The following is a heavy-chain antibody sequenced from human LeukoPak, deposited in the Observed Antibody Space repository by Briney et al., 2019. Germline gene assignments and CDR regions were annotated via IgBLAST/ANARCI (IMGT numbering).Heavy chain of an antibody. CDR3: ARVTGSGSYYNYYLYYYMDV. Sequence: PSETLSLTCTVSGDSISRYSWTWVRQPAGKQLEWIGRIYTSENTNYNPSLKSRVTMPVDTSKNQFSLKLTSVTAADTAVYYCARVTGSGSYYNYYLYYYMDVWGRGTPVTISS. D-gene: IGHD3-10*01. CDR2: IYTSENT. V-gene: IGHV4-4*07. CDR1: GDSISRYS. J-gene: IGHJ6*03.